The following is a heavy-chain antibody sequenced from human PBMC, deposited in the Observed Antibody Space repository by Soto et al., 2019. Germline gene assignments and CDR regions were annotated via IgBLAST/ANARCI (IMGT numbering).Heavy chain of an antibody. Sequence: PSETLSLTCTVSGGSISSYYWSWIRQPPGKGLEWFGYIYYSGSTNYNPSLKSRVTISVDTSKNQFSLKLSSVTAADTAVYYCARGPRSLRFLEGIDYWGQGTPVTVSS. CDR3: ARGPRSLRFLEGIDY. J-gene: IGHJ4*02. D-gene: IGHD3-3*01. V-gene: IGHV4-59*01. CDR2: IYYSGST. CDR1: GGSISSYY.